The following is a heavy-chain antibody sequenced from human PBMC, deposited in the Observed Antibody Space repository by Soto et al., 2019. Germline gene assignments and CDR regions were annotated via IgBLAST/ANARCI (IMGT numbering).Heavy chain of an antibody. D-gene: IGHD3-16*02. V-gene: IGHV3-23*01. CDR3: AKMIRQSFYYYYGMDV. J-gene: IGHJ6*02. Sequence: GGSLRLSCAASGFTFSSYAMSWVRQAPGKGLEWVSAISGSGGSTYYADSVKGRFTISRDNSKNTLYLQMNSLRAEDTAVYYCAKMIRQSFYYYYGMDVWGQGTTVTVSS. CDR2: ISGSGGST. CDR1: GFTFSSYA.